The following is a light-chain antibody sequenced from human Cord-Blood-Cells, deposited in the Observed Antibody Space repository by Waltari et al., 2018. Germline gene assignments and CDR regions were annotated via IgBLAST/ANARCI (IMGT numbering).Light chain of an antibody. CDR2: DVS. Sequence: QSALTQPASVSGSPGQSITISCTGTSSYVGGYKYVSWYQQNPGKAPNLMIYDVSNRPSGVSNRFSGSKSGNTASLTISGLQAEDEADYYCSSYTSSSTVVFGGGTKLTVL. J-gene: IGLJ2*01. CDR1: SSYVGGYKY. V-gene: IGLV2-14*01. CDR3: SSYTSSSTVV.